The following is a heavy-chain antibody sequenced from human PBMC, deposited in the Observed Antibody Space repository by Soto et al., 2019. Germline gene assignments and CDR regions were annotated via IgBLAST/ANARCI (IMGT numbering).Heavy chain of an antibody. CDR1: GYSFTGYY. D-gene: IGHD6-19*01. V-gene: IGHV1-2*02. CDR2: IYPNSGDT. Sequence: ASVKVSCKASGYSFTGYYIHWLRQAPGQGLEWMGWIYPNSGDTKSAQKFQGRLTLARDTSITTAYMELSSLRSDDTAIYYCASLQTSGWYGVHWGQGTLVTVSS. CDR3: ASLQTSGWYGVH. J-gene: IGHJ4*02.